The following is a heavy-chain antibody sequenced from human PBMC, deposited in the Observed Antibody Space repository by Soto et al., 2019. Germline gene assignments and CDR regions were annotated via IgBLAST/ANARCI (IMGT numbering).Heavy chain of an antibody. D-gene: IGHD3-22*01. Sequence: SETLSLTCTVSGVSISSYYWSWIRQPPGKGLEWIGYIYYSGSTNYNPSLKSRVTISVDTSKNQFSLKLSSVTAADTAVYYCARLGRTYYYDSSGAIDYWGQGTLVTVSS. CDR1: GVSISSYY. V-gene: IGHV4-59*08. CDR2: IYYSGST. CDR3: ARLGRTYYYDSSGAIDY. J-gene: IGHJ4*02.